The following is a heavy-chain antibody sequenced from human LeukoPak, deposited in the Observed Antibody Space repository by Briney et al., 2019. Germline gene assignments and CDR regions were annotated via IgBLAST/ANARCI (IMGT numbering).Heavy chain of an antibody. V-gene: IGHV3-30*18. D-gene: IGHD2-15*01. CDR1: GFTFSSYG. Sequence: GGSLRLSCAASGFTFSSYGMHWVRQAPGKGLEWVAVISYDGSNKYYADSVKGRFTISRDNSKNTLYLQMNSLRAEDTAVYYCANAGSGGSPLDYWGQGTLVTVSS. CDR2: ISYDGSNK. J-gene: IGHJ4*02. CDR3: ANAGSGGSPLDY.